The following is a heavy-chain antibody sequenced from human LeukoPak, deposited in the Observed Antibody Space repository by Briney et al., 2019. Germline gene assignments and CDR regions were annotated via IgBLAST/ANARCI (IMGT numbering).Heavy chain of an antibody. Sequence: GESLKISCQGSGYSFTSYWIGWVRQMPGKGLEWMGIIYPGDSDTRYSPSFQGQVTISADKSISTAYLQWSSLKASDTAMYYCARSVDTAMVTFGYWGQGTLVTVSS. V-gene: IGHV5-51*01. CDR3: ARSVDTAMVTFGY. CDR2: IYPGDSDT. D-gene: IGHD5-18*01. CDR1: GYSFTSYW. J-gene: IGHJ4*02.